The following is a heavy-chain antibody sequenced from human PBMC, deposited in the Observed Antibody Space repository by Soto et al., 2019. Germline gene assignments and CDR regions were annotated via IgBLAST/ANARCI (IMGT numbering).Heavy chain of an antibody. CDR1: GYTFNGYY. CDR2: INPNDGGT. Sequence: ASVKVSCKASGYTFNGYYVHWVRKADGQGHEWMGWINPNDGGTNYAQNFQDRVTMTSDTSVTTAYMELSRLTSDDTAVYFCAIDLYSPTYFLWGQATLVTVSS. V-gene: IGHV1-2*02. D-gene: IGHD1-26*01. CDR3: AIDLYSPTYFL. J-gene: IGHJ4*02.